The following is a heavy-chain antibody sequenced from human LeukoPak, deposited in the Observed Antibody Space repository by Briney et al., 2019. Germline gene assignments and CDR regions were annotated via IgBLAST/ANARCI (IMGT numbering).Heavy chain of an antibody. Sequence: GGSLRLSCASSGFTFNTYAMSWVRQAPGKGLEWVSGIGGSGSSTYYAESVKGRFTISRDNSKNRLYLQMNSLRAEDTAAYYCAKAVDDYFFDYWGQGTLVTVSS. D-gene: IGHD2-21*02. CDR1: GFTFNTYA. CDR3: AKAVDDYFFDY. CDR2: IGGSGSST. V-gene: IGHV3-23*01. J-gene: IGHJ4*02.